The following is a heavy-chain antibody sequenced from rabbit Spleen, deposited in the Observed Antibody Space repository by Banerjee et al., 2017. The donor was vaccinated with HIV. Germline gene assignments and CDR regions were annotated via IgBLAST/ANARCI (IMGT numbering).Heavy chain of an antibody. CDR1: GFSFGDRDV. J-gene: IGHJ4*01. CDR3: ARDLTGVIGWSFYL. D-gene: IGHD1-1*01. CDR2: INTATGKA. V-gene: IGHV1S45*01. Sequence: QEQLEESGGGLVKPEGSLTVTCKASGFSFGDRDVMCWVRQAPGKGLEWIACINTATGKAVYATWAKGRFTISRTSSTTVTLQMTSLTAADTATYFCARDLTGVIGWSFYLWGQGTLVTVS.